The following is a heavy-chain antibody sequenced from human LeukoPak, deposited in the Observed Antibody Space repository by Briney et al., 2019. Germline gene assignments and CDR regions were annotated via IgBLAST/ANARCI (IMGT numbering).Heavy chain of an antibody. Sequence: GGSLRLSCTVSGFTVSSNSMSWVRQAPGKGLEWVSFIYSDNTHYSDSVKGRFTISRDNSKNTLYLQMNSLRAEDTAVYYCARAPYGSGIQDDYWGQGTLVTVSS. CDR1: GFTVSSNS. V-gene: IGHV3-53*01. CDR2: IYSDNT. D-gene: IGHD3-10*01. J-gene: IGHJ4*02. CDR3: ARAPYGSGIQDDY.